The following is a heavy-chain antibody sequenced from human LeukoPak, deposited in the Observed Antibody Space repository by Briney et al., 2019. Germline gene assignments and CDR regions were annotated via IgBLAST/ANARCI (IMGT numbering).Heavy chain of an antibody. CDR1: GGSISSYY. D-gene: IGHD3-10*01. CDR2: IYYSGST. Sequence: SETLSLTCRVSGGSISSYYWTWIRQPPGKGLEWIGYIYYSGSTNYNPSLKSRVTISVDSSKNQFSLRLSSVTAADTAVYYCARVGGGSGSYYPLDYWGQGTLVTVSS. V-gene: IGHV4-59*01. J-gene: IGHJ4*02. CDR3: ARVGGGSGSYYPLDY.